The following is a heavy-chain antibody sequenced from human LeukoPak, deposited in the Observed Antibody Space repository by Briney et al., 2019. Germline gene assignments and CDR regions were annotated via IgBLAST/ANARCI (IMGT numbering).Heavy chain of an antibody. CDR3: ARGPPRGKYYYMDV. CDR1: GFTLSSFD. V-gene: IGHV3-13*01. J-gene: IGHJ6*03. D-gene: IGHD1-1*01. Sequence: GGSLRLSCAASGFTLSSFDMHWVRQPTGQGLEWVSTIGTASDTYYPGSVEGRFTLSRENAKNSLYLQMNSLTAGDTAVYYCARGPPRGKYYYMDVWGKGTTVTVSS. CDR2: IGTASDT.